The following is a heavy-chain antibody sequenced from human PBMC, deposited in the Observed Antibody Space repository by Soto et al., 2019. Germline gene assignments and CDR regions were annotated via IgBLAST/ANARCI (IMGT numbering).Heavy chain of an antibody. CDR1: GFTFSSYS. J-gene: IGHJ4*02. Sequence: EVQLVESGGGLVQPGGSLRLSCAASGFTFSSYSMNWVRQAPGKGLEWVSYISSSSSTIYYADSVKGRFTISRDKAKNSLYLQMNSLRDEDTAVYYGARGIAIVLVPAAVDYWGQGTLVTVSS. D-gene: IGHD2-2*01. CDR3: ARGIAIVLVPAAVDY. CDR2: ISSSSSTI. V-gene: IGHV3-48*02.